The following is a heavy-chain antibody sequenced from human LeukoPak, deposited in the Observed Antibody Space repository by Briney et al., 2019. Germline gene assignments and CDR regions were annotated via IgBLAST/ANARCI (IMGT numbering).Heavy chain of an antibody. V-gene: IGHV4-34*01. D-gene: IGHD3-9*01. CDR3: ARAGLRFFDWSQNYYYGMDV. J-gene: IGHJ6*02. CDR2: INQRGST. CDR1: GGSFSDYY. Sequence: SETLSLTCAVFGGSFSDYYWSWIRQPPGKGLEWIGEINQRGSTNYNPSLKSRVTISVDTSKNQFSLRLSSVTAADTAVYYCARAGLRFFDWSQNYYYGMDVWGQGTTVTVSS.